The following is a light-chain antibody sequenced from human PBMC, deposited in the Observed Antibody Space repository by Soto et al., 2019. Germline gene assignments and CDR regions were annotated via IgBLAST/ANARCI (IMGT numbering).Light chain of an antibody. CDR1: SSDVGAYNS. J-gene: IGLJ1*01. CDR3: CSSAPESTYV. CDR2: KGT. V-gene: IGLV2-23*01. Sequence: QSVLAQPASVSGSPGQSITISCTGTSSDVGAYNSVSWYQQHPHRAPQVIIYKGTQRPSGVSNLFSGSTSVNAASLTISALQADDEADYFCCSSAPESTYVFGTGTKVTVL.